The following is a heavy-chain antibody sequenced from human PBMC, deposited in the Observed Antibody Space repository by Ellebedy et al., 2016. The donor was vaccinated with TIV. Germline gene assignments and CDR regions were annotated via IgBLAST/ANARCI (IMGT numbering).Heavy chain of an antibody. CDR1: GYTFTSYG. V-gene: IGHV1-18*01. CDR3: ARDKGSYYYDSSGYYLFDY. D-gene: IGHD3-22*01. Sequence: AASVKVSCKASGYTFTSYGISGVRQARGQGLEWMGWISAYNGNTNYAQKLQGRVTMTTDTSTSTAYMELRSLRSDDTAVYYCARDKGSYYYDSSGYYLFDYWGQGTLVTVSS. J-gene: IGHJ4*02. CDR2: ISAYNGNT.